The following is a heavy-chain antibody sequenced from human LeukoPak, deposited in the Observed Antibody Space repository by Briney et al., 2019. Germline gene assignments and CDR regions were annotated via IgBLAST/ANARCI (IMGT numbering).Heavy chain of an antibody. CDR3: ARVGAYCSGGSCYGVTYYYYYMDV. D-gene: IGHD2-15*01. J-gene: IGHJ6*03. CDR1: GGTFSSYT. CDR2: IIPILGIA. Sequence: SVKVSCKASGGTFSSYTISWVRQAPGQGLEWMGRIIPILGIANYAQKFQGRVTITADKSTSTAYMELSSLRSEDTAVYYCARVGAYCSGGSCYGVTYYYYYMDVWGKGTTVTVSS. V-gene: IGHV1-69*02.